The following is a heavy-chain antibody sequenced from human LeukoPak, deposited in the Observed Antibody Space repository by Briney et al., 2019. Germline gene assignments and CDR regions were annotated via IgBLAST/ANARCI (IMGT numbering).Heavy chain of an antibody. Sequence: GGSLRLSCAASGFTFSSYGMHWVRQAPGKGLEWVAFIRYDGSNKYYADSVKGRFTISRDNSKNTLYLQMNSLRAEDTAVYYCARDKLWFGELTDYWGQGTLVTVSS. V-gene: IGHV3-30*02. CDR1: GFTFSSYG. CDR2: IRYDGSNK. J-gene: IGHJ4*02. D-gene: IGHD3-10*01. CDR3: ARDKLWFGELTDY.